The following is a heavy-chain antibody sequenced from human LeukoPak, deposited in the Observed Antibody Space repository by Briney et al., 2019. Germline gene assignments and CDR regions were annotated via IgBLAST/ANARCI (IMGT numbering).Heavy chain of an antibody. V-gene: IGHV4-4*09. CDR2: IYTSGST. J-gene: IGHJ4*02. Sequence: SETLSLTCTVSGGSISSYYWSWIRQPPGKGLEWIGYIYTSGSTNYNPSLKSRVTISEDTSKNQFSLKLSSVTAADTAVYYCARLAGYCSSTSCYFDYWGQGTLVTVSS. CDR1: GGSISSYY. CDR3: ARLAGYCSSTSCYFDY. D-gene: IGHD2-2*01.